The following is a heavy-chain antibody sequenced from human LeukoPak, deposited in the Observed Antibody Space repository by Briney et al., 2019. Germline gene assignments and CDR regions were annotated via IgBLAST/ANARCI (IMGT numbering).Heavy chain of an antibody. V-gene: IGHV1-58*01. CDR1: GFTFTSSA. D-gene: IGHD3-10*01. J-gene: IGHJ6*02. CDR2: IVVGSGNT. CDR3: AADPYGSGSYVHGMDV. Sequence: ASVKVSCKASGFTFTSSAVQWVRQARGQRLEWIGWIVVGSGNTNYAQKFQERVTITRDMSTSTAYMELSSLRSEDTALYYCAADPYGSGSYVHGMDVWGQGTTVTVSS.